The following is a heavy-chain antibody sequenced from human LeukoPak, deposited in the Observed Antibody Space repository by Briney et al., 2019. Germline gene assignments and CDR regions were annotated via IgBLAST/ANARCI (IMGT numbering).Heavy chain of an antibody. V-gene: IGHV3-7*01. CDR3: ARDFYGYNWVNYLDY. J-gene: IGHJ4*02. CDR2: IKQDGNEK. CDR1: GFTFSTFW. Sequence: PGGSLRLSCAASGFTFSTFWMSWVRQAPGKGLEWVANIKQDGNEKHYVDSVKGRFTISRDNAKNSLYLQMNSLRAEDTAAYYCARDFYGYNWVNYLDYWGQGTLVTVSS. D-gene: IGHD5-24*01.